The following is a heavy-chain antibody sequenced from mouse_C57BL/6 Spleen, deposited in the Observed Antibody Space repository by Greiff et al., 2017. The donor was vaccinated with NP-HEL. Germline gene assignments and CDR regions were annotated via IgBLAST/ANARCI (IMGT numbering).Heavy chain of an antibody. CDR3: ARSGTTVVAHWYFDV. CDR1: GYSFTSYY. Sequence: LVESGPELVKPGASVKISCKASGYSFTSYYIHWVKQRPGQGLEWIGWIYPGSGNTKYNEKFKGKATLTADTSSSTAYMQLSSLTSEDSAVYYCARSGTTVVAHWYFDVWGTGTTVTVSS. V-gene: IGHV1-66*01. CDR2: IYPGSGNT. J-gene: IGHJ1*03. D-gene: IGHD1-1*01.